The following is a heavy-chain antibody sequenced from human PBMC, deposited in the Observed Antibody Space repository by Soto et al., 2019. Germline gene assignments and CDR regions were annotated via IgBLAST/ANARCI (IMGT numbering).Heavy chain of an antibody. J-gene: IGHJ6*02. Sequence: QVQLVESGGGVVKPGRPLRLSCAASGFTFSNYGMHWVRRAAGKGLEWVAVILNDGSNRYHADSVKDRFTISTDNSKNRLYSQMNSLTARHTAAYYCASVDVYSGNDIAVSVQETTVTVS. CDR1: GFTFSNYG. CDR3: ASVDVYSGNDIAV. CDR2: ILNDGSNR. V-gene: IGHV3-33*01. D-gene: IGHD3-10*01.